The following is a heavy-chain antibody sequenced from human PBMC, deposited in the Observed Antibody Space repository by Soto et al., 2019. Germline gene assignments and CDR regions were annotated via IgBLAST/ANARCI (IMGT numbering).Heavy chain of an antibody. CDR3: ARGRRPSRGRCGFDP. V-gene: IGHV4-34*01. CDR2: INHSGST. Sequence: PSETLSLTCAVYGGSFSGYYWSWIRQPPGKGLEWIGEINHSGSTNYNPSLKSRVTISVDTSKNQFSLKLSSVTAADTAVYYCARGRRPSRGRCGFDPWGQGTLVTVSS. J-gene: IGHJ5*02. CDR1: GGSFSGYY.